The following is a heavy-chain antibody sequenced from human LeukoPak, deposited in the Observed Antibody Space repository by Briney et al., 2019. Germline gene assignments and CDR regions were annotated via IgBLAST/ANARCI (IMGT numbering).Heavy chain of an antibody. CDR2: ISSSSSYI. CDR3: ARGGSIAAAGRGTPDY. Sequence: PGRSLRLSCAASGFTFSSYSMNWVRQAPGKGLEWVSSISSSSSYIYYADSVKGRFTISRDNAKNSLYLQMNSLRAEDTAVYYCARGGSIAAAGRGTPDYWGQGTLVTVSS. V-gene: IGHV3-21*01. J-gene: IGHJ4*02. CDR1: GFTFSSYS. D-gene: IGHD6-13*01.